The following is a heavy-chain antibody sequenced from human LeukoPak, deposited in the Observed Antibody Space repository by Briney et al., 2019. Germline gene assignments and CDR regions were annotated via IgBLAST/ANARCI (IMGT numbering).Heavy chain of an antibody. D-gene: IGHD3-3*01. Sequence: GGSLRLSCAASGFTFTGHTMTWLRQAPGKGLEWVSIIGGRDDRTYYADSVKGRFTISRDNSKNILYLQMNSLRAEDTAVYYCAKDPNPFYDFWSGYKWGQGTLVTVSS. CDR2: IGGRDDRT. V-gene: IGHV3-23*01. J-gene: IGHJ4*02. CDR1: GFTFTGHT. CDR3: AKDPNPFYDFWSGYK.